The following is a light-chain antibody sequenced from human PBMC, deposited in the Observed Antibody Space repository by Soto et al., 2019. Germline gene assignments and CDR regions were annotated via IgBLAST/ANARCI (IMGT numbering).Light chain of an antibody. CDR1: SSDVGDYNY. CDR3: ISSTSTGTRV. V-gene: IGLV2-14*01. J-gene: IGLJ3*02. CDR2: EVN. Sequence: QSALTQPASVSGSPGQSITISCTGTSSDVGDYNYVSWYQQHPGKAPKLMIYEVNNRPSAVSNRFSGSKSGNTASLTISGLQAEDEADYYCISSTSTGTRVFGGGTKLTVL.